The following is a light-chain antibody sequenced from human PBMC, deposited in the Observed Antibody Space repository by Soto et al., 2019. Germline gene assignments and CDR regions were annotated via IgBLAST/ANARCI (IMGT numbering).Light chain of an antibody. Sequence: EVVLAQSPGTLSLSPGERATLSCRASQTVGTTYLAWYQHKPGQAPRLLIYGASTRATGIPDRFSGSRSGTNFTLTISSLQPEDFAVYYCQQYNNWPLTFGGGTKLDI. CDR3: QQYNNWPLT. CDR1: QTVGTTY. V-gene: IGKV3-20*01. CDR2: GAS. J-gene: IGKJ4*01.